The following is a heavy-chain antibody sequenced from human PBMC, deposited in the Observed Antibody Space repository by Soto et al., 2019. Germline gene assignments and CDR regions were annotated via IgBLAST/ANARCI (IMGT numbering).Heavy chain of an antibody. D-gene: IGHD2-15*01. CDR1: GFTFSNYW. CDR3: ARDQGYCSGGSCYVAGY. CDR2: INSDGSST. V-gene: IGHV3-74*01. Sequence: EVQLVESGGGLVQPGGSLRLSCAASGFTFSNYWMHWVRQVPGKGLVWVSRINSDGSSTGYADSVMGRFTISRDNAKNXXDLQMNSLRAEDTAVYYCARDQGYCSGGSCYVAGYWGQGTLVTVSS. J-gene: IGHJ4*02.